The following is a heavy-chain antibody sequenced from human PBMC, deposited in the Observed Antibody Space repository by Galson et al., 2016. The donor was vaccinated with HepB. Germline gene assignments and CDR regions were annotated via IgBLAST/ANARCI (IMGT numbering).Heavy chain of an antibody. CDR3: ARRWDYDLWSGYFAGWFDP. Sequence: QSGAEVKKPGESLKISCKGSGYSFTSYWIGWVRQMPGKGLEWMGIIYPGDSDTRYSPSFQGQVTISADKSISTAYLQWSSLKASDTAMYYCARRWDYDLWSGYFAGWFDPWGQGTLVTVSS. V-gene: IGHV5-51*01. CDR2: IYPGDSDT. D-gene: IGHD3-3*01. J-gene: IGHJ5*02. CDR1: GYSFTSYW.